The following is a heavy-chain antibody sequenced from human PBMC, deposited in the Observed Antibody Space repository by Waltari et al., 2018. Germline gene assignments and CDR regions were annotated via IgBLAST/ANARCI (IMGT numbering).Heavy chain of an antibody. CDR1: GFTFSTYS. Sequence: EVQLVASGGGLVKAGGSLRLSCAAFGFTFSTYSMNWARQAPGKGLEWVSSISSSSLYMSYADSVKGRVTISRDNAKNSLYLQMNSLRVEDTAVYYCARSSTTVTTFGWGQGTLVTVSS. V-gene: IGHV3-21*01. CDR3: ARSSTTVTTFG. D-gene: IGHD4-17*01. J-gene: IGHJ4*02. CDR2: ISSSSLYM.